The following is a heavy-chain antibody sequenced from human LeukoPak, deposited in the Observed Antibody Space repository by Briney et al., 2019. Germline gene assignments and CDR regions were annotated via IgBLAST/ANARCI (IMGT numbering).Heavy chain of an antibody. CDR2: ISGSGGST. CDR3: AKGPYDSSGYYPYYFDY. V-gene: IGHV3-23*01. J-gene: IGHJ4*02. D-gene: IGHD3-22*01. CDR1: GFTFSSYA. Sequence: GGSLRLSCAASGFTFSSYAMSWVRQAPGKGLEWVSAISGSGGSTYYADSVKGRFTISRDNSKNTLYLQMNSLRAEDTALYYCAKGPYDSSGYYPYYFDYWGQGTLVTVSS.